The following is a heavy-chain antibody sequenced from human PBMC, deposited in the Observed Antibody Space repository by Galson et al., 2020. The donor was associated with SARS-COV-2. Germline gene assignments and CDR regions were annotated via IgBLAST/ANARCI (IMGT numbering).Heavy chain of an antibody. CDR2: INPNSGGT. V-gene: IGHV1-2*02. D-gene: IGHD3-22*01. J-gene: IGHJ5*02. CDR1: GYTFTGYY. Sequence: ASVKVSCKASGYTFTGYYMHWVRQAPGQGLEWMGWINPNSGGTNYAQKFQGRVTMTRDTSISTAYMELSRLRSDDTAVYYCARLPYYYDSSGYLAGFDPWGQGTLVTGSS. CDR3: ARLPYYYDSSGYLAGFDP.